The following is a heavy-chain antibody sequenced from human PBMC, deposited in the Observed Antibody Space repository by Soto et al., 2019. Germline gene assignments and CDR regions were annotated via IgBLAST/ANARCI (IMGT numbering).Heavy chain of an antibody. CDR2: IYYSGST. V-gene: IGHV4-61*01. Sequence: SETLSLTCTVSGGSVSSGSYYWSWIRQPPGKGLEWIGYIYYSGSTNYNPSLKSRVTISVDTSKNQFSLKLSSVTAADTAVYYCARHDILTGSHDAFDIWGQGTMVTVSS. D-gene: IGHD3-9*01. J-gene: IGHJ3*02. CDR3: ARHDILTGSHDAFDI. CDR1: GGSVSSGSYY.